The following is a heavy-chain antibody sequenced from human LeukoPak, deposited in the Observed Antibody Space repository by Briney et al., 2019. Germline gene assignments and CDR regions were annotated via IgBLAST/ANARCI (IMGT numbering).Heavy chain of an antibody. Sequence: GGSLRLSCAASGFAFSSYAMSWVRQAPGKGLEWVSVLYSGGATYYADSVKGRFTISRDNAKNSLYLQMNSLRAEDTAVYYCARGDDYYGSGSYYGPVDYYGMDVWGQGTTVTVSS. CDR3: ARGDDYYGSGSYYGPVDYYGMDV. CDR1: GFAFSSYA. V-gene: IGHV3-66*01. CDR2: LYSGGAT. D-gene: IGHD3-10*01. J-gene: IGHJ6*02.